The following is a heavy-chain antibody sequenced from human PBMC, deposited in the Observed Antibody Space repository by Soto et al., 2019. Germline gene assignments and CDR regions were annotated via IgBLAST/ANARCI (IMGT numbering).Heavy chain of an antibody. J-gene: IGHJ6*02. D-gene: IGHD1-26*01. CDR1: GGSVSSSNW. V-gene: IGHV4-4*02. CDR2: IYHSGST. Sequence: SETLSLTCAVSGGSVSSSNWWRWVRQPPGKGLEWIGEIYHSGSTNYNPSLKSRVTISVDKSNTQFSLKLSSVTAADTAVYYCARVSGSYYYGMDVWGQGTTVT. CDR3: ARVSGSYYYGMDV.